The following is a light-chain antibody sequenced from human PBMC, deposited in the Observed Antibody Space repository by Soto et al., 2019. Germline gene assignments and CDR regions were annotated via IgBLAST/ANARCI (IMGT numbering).Light chain of an antibody. CDR2: GAS. J-gene: IGKJ2*01. CDR1: QSVSSN. CDR3: QQYNNWPPMYT. Sequence: EIVMTQSPATLSVSPGERATLSCRASQSVSSNLAWYQQKPGQAPRLLIYGASTRATGIPARVSGRGSGTELTLTISSLQSEYFAFYYCQQYNNWPPMYTFGQGTKLEIK. V-gene: IGKV3-15*01.